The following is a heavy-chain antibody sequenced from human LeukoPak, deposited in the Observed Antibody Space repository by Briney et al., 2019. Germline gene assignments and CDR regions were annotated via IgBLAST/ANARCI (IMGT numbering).Heavy chain of an antibody. Sequence: GGSLRPSCAASGFTFSGSAMHWVRQAPGKGLEWVSFISSDASITYYADSVKGRFTISRDNAKNLLYLQMNSLRAEDTAVYFCARDNPAWLLYYFDYWGPGTLVTVSS. CDR3: ARDNPAWLLYYFDY. CDR2: ISSDASIT. CDR1: GFTFSGSA. J-gene: IGHJ4*02. V-gene: IGHV3-48*01. D-gene: IGHD3-9*01.